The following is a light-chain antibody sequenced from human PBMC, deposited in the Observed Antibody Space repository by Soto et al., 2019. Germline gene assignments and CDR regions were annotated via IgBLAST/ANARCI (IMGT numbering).Light chain of an antibody. CDR2: DVT. CDR3: SSYTDRKHLV. CDR1: SSDIGGYNS. J-gene: IGLJ1*01. Sequence: QSALTQSPSASGSPGQSVTISCTGTSSDIGGYNSVSWYQQHPGKAPKVMIYDVTKRPSGVPDRFSGSKSGNTVSLTVSALQAEDEADYYCSSYTDRKHLVFGTGTQLTVL. V-gene: IGLV2-8*01.